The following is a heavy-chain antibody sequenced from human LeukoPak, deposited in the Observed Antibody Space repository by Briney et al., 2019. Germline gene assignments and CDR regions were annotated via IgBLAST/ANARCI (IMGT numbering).Heavy chain of an antibody. CDR3: ATEGFYY. CDR2: ISRSGDIT. CDR1: GAAFTKYG. V-gene: IGHV3-23*01. Sequence: PGESLRLSCAASGAAFTKYGMKWVRQAAGAGLEYISGISRSGDITHYADSVKGRFTISRDNVQNTLYLQMNSLRADDTALYYCATEGFYYWGPGTQVTVS. J-gene: IGHJ4*02.